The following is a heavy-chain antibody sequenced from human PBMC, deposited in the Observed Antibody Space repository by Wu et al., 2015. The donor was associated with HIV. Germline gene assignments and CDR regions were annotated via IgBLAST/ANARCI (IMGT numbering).Heavy chain of an antibody. CDR3: AREPTAVDGYYYMDV. CDR1: GGSLISYG. J-gene: IGHJ6*03. CDR2: IIPIFGTA. Sequence: QVRLVQSGAEVKKPGSSLKVSCKASGGSLISYGMSWVRQAPGQGLEWMGGIIPIFGTANYAQKFQGRVTITADESTSTAYMELSSLRSEDTAVYYCAREPTAVDGYYYMDVWGKGPRSPSP. D-gene: IGHD5-18*01. V-gene: IGHV1-69*12.